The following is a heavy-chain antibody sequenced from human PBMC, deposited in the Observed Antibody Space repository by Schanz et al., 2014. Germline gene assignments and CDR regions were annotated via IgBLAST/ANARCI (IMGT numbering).Heavy chain of an antibody. CDR3: AKGRFGELSAFDI. CDR2: IKEDGSVK. Sequence: VQLVESGGGVVQPGRSLRLSCAASGFTFSDYWMSWVRQAPGKGPEWVANIKEDGSVKDYVDSVKGRFTISRDNSKNTLYLQMNSLRAEDTAVYYCAKGRFGELSAFDIWGQGTMVTVSS. J-gene: IGHJ3*02. V-gene: IGHV3-7*05. D-gene: IGHD3-10*01. CDR1: GFTFSDYW.